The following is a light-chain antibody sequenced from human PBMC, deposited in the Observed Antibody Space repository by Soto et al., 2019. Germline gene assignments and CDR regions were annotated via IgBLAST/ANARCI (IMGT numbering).Light chain of an antibody. CDR1: QSVGNNY. CDR3: QQYGWAPPIT. V-gene: IGKV3-20*01. Sequence: DIVLTQSPGTLSLSPGKRATLSCWASQSVGNNYLAWYQQKPGQAPRLLIYHASSRATGIPDRFSGSGSGTDFTLTISRLEPEEVAVYYCQQYGWAPPITFGQGTRLEIK. J-gene: IGKJ5*01. CDR2: HAS.